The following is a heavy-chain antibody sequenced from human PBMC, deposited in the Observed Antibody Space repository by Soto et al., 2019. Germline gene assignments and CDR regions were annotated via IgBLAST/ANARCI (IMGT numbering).Heavy chain of an antibody. D-gene: IGHD5-18*01. CDR1: VGSISISSYY. J-gene: IGHJ4*02. CDR3: PSFVDTAMVTSRFDY. CDR2: IYYSGIT. Sequence: SETLCVTCTFSVGSISISSYYWGWIRQPRGKGLEWIGSIYYSGITYYNPSLKSRVTISVDTSKNQFSLKLSSVTAADTAVYYCPSFVDTAMVTSRFDYWGQGTMVTVSS. V-gene: IGHV4-39*01.